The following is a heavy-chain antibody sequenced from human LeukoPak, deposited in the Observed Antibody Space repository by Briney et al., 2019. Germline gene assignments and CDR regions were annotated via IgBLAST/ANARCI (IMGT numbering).Heavy chain of an antibody. J-gene: IGHJ6*03. V-gene: IGHV3-73*01. CDR2: IRSKANNYAT. Sequence: GGSLKLSCAASGFTFSGSAMYWVRQASGKGLEWVGRIRSKANNYATAYVESVKGRFTISRDDSKNTAYLQMNSLKTEDTAVYYCTALVEDYYYYMDVWGKGTTVTISS. CDR3: TALVEDYYYYMDV. CDR1: GFTFSGSA.